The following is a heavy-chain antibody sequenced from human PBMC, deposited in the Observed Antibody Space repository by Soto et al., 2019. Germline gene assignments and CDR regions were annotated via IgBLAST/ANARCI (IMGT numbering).Heavy chain of an antibody. J-gene: IGHJ4*02. CDR3: ARGDSTAGYFDY. V-gene: IGHV4-30-2*01. CDR2: IYHSGST. CDR1: VGSISSGANS. Sequence: PSETLSLTYGVSVGSISSGANSWSWIRHPPGKGLEWLGYIYHSGSTYYNPSLKSRVTISVDRSKNQFSLKLSSVTAADTAVYYCARGDSTAGYFDYWGQGTLVTVSS.